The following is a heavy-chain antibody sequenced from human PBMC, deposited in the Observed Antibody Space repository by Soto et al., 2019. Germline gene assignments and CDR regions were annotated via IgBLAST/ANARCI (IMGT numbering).Heavy chain of an antibody. J-gene: IGHJ6*02. Sequence: QVQLVQSGAEVKKPGASVKVSCKASGYTFTTYYMNWVRQAPGQGLEWMAIINPSGGSTSYAQKFQGRVTLTRDTSTSTVYIDLSSQRSDDTAVYYCARIPPYEYGLGSYRPPYYDYGMDVCGQGTTVTVSS. V-gene: IGHV1-46*01. CDR1: GYTFTTYY. CDR3: ARIPPYEYGLGSYRPPYYDYGMDV. CDR2: INPSGGST. D-gene: IGHD3-16*01.